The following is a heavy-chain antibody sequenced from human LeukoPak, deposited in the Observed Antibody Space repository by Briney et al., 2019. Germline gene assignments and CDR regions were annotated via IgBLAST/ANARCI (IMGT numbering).Heavy chain of an antibody. CDR3: ARIASSSWQRLIDAFDI. D-gene: IGHD6-13*01. J-gene: IGHJ3*02. V-gene: IGHV1-8*01. CDR1: GYTFTSYD. CDR2: MNPNSGNT. Sequence: ASVKVSCKASGYTFTSYDINWVRQATGQGLEWMGWMNPNSGNTGYAQKFQGRVTMTRNTSISTAYMELSSLRSEDTAVYYCARIASSSWQRLIDAFDIWGQGTMVTVSS.